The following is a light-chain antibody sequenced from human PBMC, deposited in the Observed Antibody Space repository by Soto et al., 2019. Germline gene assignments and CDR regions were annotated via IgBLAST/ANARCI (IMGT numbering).Light chain of an antibody. J-gene: IGKJ1*01. CDR3: QQYNSYST. CDR1: QSISPW. Sequence: DIQMTQSPSTLSASVGDRVTITCRASQSISPWLAWYQQKPGKAPKLLIYAASSLQSGVPSRFSGSGSGTEFTLTISSLQPDDFATYYCQQYNSYSTFGQGTKVDIK. CDR2: AAS. V-gene: IGKV1-5*01.